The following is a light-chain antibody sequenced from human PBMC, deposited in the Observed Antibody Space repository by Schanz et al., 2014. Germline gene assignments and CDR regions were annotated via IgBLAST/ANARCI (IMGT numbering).Light chain of an antibody. CDR3: QQYGSSPYT. CDR1: QSVRSL. J-gene: IGKJ2*01. CDR2: DAS. V-gene: IGKV3-11*01. Sequence: EIVLTQSPATVSLSPGERATLSCRASQSVRSLLAWYQQKPGQAPRLLIYDASNRATGIPARFSGSGSGTDFTLTISSLEPEDFAVYYCQQYGSSPYTFGQGTKLEIK.